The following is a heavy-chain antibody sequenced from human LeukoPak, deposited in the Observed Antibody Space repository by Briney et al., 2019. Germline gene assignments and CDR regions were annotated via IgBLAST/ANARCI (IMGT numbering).Heavy chain of an antibody. J-gene: IGHJ5*02. CDR3: AREMLAAVAAQS. Sequence: GGSLRLSCAAFGFTFSSYSMNWVRQAPGKGLEWVSSITSSSSYIYYADSVKGRFTISRDNAKNSLYLQMNSLRAEDTAVYYCAREMLAAVAAQSWGQGTLVTVSS. D-gene: IGHD6-19*01. CDR2: ITSSSSYI. CDR1: GFTFSSYS. V-gene: IGHV3-21*01.